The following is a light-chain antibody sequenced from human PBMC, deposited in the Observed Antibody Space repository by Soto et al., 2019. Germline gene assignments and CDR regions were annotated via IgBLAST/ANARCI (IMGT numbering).Light chain of an antibody. V-gene: IGLV2-18*01. CDR3: GLFTSSATLV. CDR2: DVI. CDR1: SSDVGDYEH. Sequence: QSALTQPPSVSGSPGQSVTISCTVTSSDVGDYEHVSWYQLAPGTAPKLLISDVINRPSGVPDRFSGSKSGNTPSLTISGLQAEDEADYYCGLFTSSATLVFGGGTKVTVL. J-gene: IGLJ3*02.